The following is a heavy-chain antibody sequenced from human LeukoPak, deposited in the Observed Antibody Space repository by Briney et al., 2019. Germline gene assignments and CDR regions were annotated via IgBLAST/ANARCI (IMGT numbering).Heavy chain of an antibody. J-gene: IGHJ4*02. CDR1: GGSISSYY. CDR2: IYYSGST. V-gene: IGHV4-59*01. CDR3: AREVPAAS. Sequence: SETLSLTCTVSGGSISSYYWSWIRQPPGKGLEWIGYIYYSGSTNYNPSLKSRVTISVDTSKNQFSLKLSSVTAADTAVYYCAREVPAASWGQGTLVTASS. D-gene: IGHD2-2*01.